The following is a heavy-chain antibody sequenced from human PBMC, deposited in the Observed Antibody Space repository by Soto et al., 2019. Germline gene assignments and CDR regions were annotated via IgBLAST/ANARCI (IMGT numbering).Heavy chain of an antibody. D-gene: IGHD6-19*01. J-gene: IGHJ4*02. V-gene: IGHV3-21*06. CDR2: ISSRSTNI. CDR1: GFTFSGYS. CDR3: AKFTEPGYSSIWYYFEY. Sequence: GGSLRLSCVGSGFTFSGYSMAWVRQAPGRGLEWVASISSRSTNIDYADSVKGRFTISRDNAKNLVSLQMSSLRGEDTALYYCAKFTEPGYSSIWYYFEYWGQGTPVTAPQ.